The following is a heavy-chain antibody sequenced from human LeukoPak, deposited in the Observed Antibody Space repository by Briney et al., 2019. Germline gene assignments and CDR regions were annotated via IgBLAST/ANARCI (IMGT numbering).Heavy chain of an antibody. CDR1: GFTFNNYD. CDR3: ARGLYASIY. CDR2: ISFDGGNK. J-gene: IGHJ4*02. V-gene: IGHV3-30-3*01. Sequence: GGSLRLSRAASGFTFNNYDIHWVRQAPGKGLEWVAIISFDGGNKYYADSVKGRFTISRDNSKNTLYLQMNSLRAEDTAEYYCARGLYASIYWGQGTLVTVSS. D-gene: IGHD3-16*01.